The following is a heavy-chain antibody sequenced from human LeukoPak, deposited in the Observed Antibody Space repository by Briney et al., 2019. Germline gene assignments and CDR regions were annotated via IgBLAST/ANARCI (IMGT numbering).Heavy chain of an antibody. CDR1: GYSFTSYW. D-gene: IGHD2-15*01. CDR3: ARHPRIYYCSGGSCYSDY. J-gene: IGHJ4*02. Sequence: GESLKISCKGSGYSFTSYWIGWVRQMPGKGLEWMGIIYPGDSDTRYSPSFQGHVTISADKSISTAYLQWSSLKASDTAMYYCARHPRIYYCSGGSCYSDYWGQGTLVTVSS. V-gene: IGHV5-51*01. CDR2: IYPGDSDT.